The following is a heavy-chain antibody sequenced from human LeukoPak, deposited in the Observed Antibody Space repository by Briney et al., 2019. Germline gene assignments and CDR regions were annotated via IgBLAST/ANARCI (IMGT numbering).Heavy chain of an antibody. CDR1: GGTFSSYA. CDR2: IIPIFGTA. Sequence: ASVKVSCKASGGTFSSYAISWVRQAPGQGLEWMGGIIPIFGTANYAQKFQGRVTMTRDTSISTAYMELSRLRSDDTAVYYCARVRHYDFWSGYPFDYWGQGTLVTVSS. D-gene: IGHD3-3*01. CDR3: ARVRHYDFWSGYPFDY. V-gene: IGHV1-69*05. J-gene: IGHJ4*02.